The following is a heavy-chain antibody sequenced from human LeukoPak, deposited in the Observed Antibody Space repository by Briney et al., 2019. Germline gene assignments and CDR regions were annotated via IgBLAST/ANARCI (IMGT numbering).Heavy chain of an antibody. V-gene: IGHV4-34*01. CDR1: GGSFSGYY. D-gene: IGHD2-2*01. J-gene: IGHJ5*02. CDR3: ARRRGYCNSTSCYRWFDP. Sequence: SETLSLTCAVYGGSFSGYYWSWIRQPPGKGLEWIGEINHSGSTNYNPSLKSRVTISVDTSKNQFSLKLSSVTAADTAVYYCARRRGYCNSTSCYRWFDPWGQGTLVTVSS. CDR2: INHSGST.